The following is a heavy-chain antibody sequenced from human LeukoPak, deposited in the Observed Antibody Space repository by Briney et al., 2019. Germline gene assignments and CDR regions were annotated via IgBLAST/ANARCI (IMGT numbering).Heavy chain of an antibody. CDR1: GGSISSGGYS. CDR2: IYHSGST. D-gene: IGHD2/OR15-2a*01. V-gene: IGHV4-30-2*01. J-gene: IGHJ4*02. CDR3: ATSHNSDFDY. Sequence: SETLSLTCAVSGGSISSGGYSWSWIRQPPGKGLEWIGYIYHSGSTYYNPSLKSRVTISVDRSKNQFSLKLSPVTAADTAVYYCATSHNSDFDYWGQGTLVTVSS.